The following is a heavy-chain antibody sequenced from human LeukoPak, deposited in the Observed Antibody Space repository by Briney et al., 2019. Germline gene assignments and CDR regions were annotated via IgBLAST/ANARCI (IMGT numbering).Heavy chain of an antibody. CDR2: MYFSGNI. D-gene: IGHD5-18*01. CDR1: GGSISSSSYY. CDR3: ARGAGYNFGYKIYFDS. V-gene: IGHV4-39*02. Sequence: SETLSLTCTVSGGSISSSSYYWGWIRQSPVKGLEWIASMYFSGNIYYNPSLKSRVAISADTSKNHFSLKLNSVTAADAAVYFCARGAGYNFGYKIYFDSWGQGTLVTVSS. J-gene: IGHJ4*02.